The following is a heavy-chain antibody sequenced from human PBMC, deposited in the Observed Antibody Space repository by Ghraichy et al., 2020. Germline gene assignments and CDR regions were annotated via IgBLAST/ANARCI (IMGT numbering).Heavy chain of an antibody. V-gene: IGHV3-48*01. CDR2: ITSTSRFI. CDR1: GFSFSAYN. J-gene: IGHJ6*02. Sequence: GGSLRLSCVGSGFSFSAYNMNWVRQALGKGLEWVSFITSTSRFISYADSVKGRFTVSRDNAQNSLSLQMKSLRGEDTAVYYCARASTVVRFYYYDGMDVWGQGTTVTVSS. CDR3: ARASTVVRFYYYDGMDV. D-gene: IGHD4-23*01.